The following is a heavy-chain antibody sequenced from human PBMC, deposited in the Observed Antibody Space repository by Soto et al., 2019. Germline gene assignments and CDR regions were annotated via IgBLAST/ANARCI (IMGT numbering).Heavy chain of an antibody. CDR1: GYTFTSSG. V-gene: IGHV1-18*04. Sequence: QVQLVQSGAEVKKPGASVKVSCKASGYTFTSSGISWVRQAPGQGLEWMGWISVYNGDTKYAQALQGRVTMTTDTSTSAAYMELRSLRSDDTAVYYCARDDAGGDSGYDTRYYYGMDVWGQGTTVTVSS. CDR2: ISVYNGDT. D-gene: IGHD5-12*01. J-gene: IGHJ6*02. CDR3: ARDDAGGDSGYDTRYYYGMDV.